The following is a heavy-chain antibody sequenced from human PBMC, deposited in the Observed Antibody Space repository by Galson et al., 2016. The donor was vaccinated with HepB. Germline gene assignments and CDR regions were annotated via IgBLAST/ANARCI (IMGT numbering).Heavy chain of an antibody. D-gene: IGHD5-12*01. CDR2: VYQTGST. V-gene: IGHV4-4*01. J-gene: IGHJ4*02. CDR3: ARVKRYSSRDS. CDR1: GYSMNNNNW. Sequence: ETLSLTCVVSGYSMNNNNWWSWVRQSPGKGLEWIGEVYQTGSTNYNPSLRSRVTVSIDNSNNQFSLKVTSMTAADTAVSFFARVKRYSSRDSWGQGTLVIVSS.